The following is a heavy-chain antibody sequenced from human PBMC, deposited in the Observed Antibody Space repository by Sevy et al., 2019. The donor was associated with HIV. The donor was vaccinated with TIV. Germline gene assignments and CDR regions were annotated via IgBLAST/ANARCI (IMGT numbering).Heavy chain of an antibody. Sequence: GESLKISCAASGFTFSSYWMHWVRQAPGKGLVWVSYINSDGRDSNYADSVKGRFTISRDNAKYTLYLQMHSLRAEDTAIYFCARDLFPDIYKTVDRLERYDFDNWGQGTLVTVSS. J-gene: IGHJ4*02. CDR2: INSDGRDS. CDR3: ARDLFPDIYKTVDRLERYDFDN. D-gene: IGHD1-1*01. V-gene: IGHV3-74*01. CDR1: GFTFSSYW.